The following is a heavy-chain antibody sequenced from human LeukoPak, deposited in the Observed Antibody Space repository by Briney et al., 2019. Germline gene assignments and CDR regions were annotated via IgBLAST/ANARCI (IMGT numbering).Heavy chain of an antibody. CDR1: GGSISSGGYY. V-gene: IGHV4-31*03. Sequence: SETLSLTCTVSGGSISSGGYYWSWIRQHPGKGLEWIGYIYYSGSTYYNPSLKSRVTISVDTSKNQFSLKLSSVTAADTAVYYCARADSSGYYSDCWGQGTLVTVSS. J-gene: IGHJ4*02. CDR2: IYYSGST. CDR3: ARADSSGYYSDC. D-gene: IGHD3-22*01.